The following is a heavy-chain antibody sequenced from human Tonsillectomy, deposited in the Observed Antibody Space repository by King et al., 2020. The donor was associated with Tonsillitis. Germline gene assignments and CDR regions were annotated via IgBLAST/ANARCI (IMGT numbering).Heavy chain of an antibody. V-gene: IGHV4-31*03. CDR3: ASTAPPYYYYYMDV. CDR1: GESISSGGYY. J-gene: IGHJ6*03. Sequence: QLQESGPGLVKPSQNLSLTCTVSGESISSGGYYWSWIRQRPKKGLEWIADIASIVRPFYHPSLKSRRTISLDTFKNQFSLRLSSVTVAVTALYYCASTAPPYYYYYMDVWGKGTTVTVSS. D-gene: IGHD4-17*01. CDR2: IASIVRP.